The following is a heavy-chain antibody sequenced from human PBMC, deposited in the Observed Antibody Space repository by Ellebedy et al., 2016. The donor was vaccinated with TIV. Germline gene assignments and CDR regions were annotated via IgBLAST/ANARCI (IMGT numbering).Heavy chain of an antibody. Sequence: SETLSLTXTVSGDSISISNYYWGWIRQPPGKGLEWIGSIYYSGTTHYNPSLKSRVTISVDTSKNQFSLKLSSVTAADTAVYYCARGKGDDFWSGYYRAASKFDYWGQGTLVTVSS. CDR2: IYYSGTT. J-gene: IGHJ4*02. D-gene: IGHD3-3*01. CDR3: ARGKGDDFWSGYYRAASKFDY. CDR1: GDSISISNYY. V-gene: IGHV4-39*07.